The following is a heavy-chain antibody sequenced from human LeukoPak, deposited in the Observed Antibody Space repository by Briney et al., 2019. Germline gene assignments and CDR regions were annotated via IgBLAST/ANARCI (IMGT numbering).Heavy chain of an antibody. CDR2: IHNSGTT. Sequence: SETLSLTCAVSGGPFSGYFWSWIRQSSGKGLEWIGEIHNSGTTNYNPSLNSRGTISEDTSKNQFYLNLSSVTAADTAVYFCARRYYYNLGSFPFDFWGQGTLVTVSS. D-gene: IGHD3-10*01. CDR1: GGPFSGYF. V-gene: IGHV4-34*01. CDR3: ARRYYYNLGSFPFDF. J-gene: IGHJ4*02.